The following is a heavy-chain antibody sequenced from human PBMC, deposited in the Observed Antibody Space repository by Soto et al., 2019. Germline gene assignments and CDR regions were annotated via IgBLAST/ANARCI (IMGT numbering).Heavy chain of an antibody. D-gene: IGHD6-6*01. J-gene: IGHJ4*02. CDR3: AKDMASETSSSYFDY. V-gene: IGHV3-30*18. CDR1: GFTFSSYG. Sequence: PGGSLRLSCAASGFTFSSYGMHWVRQAPGKGLEWVAVISYDGSNKYYADSVKGRFTISRDNSKNTLYMQMSRLRAEDTAVYYCAKDMASETSSSYFDYWGQGTLVIVSS. CDR2: ISYDGSNK.